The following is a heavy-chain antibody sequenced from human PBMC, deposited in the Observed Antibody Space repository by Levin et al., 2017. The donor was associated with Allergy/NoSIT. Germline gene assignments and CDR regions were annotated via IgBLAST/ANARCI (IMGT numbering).Heavy chain of an antibody. CDR3: AKEGPFGYCSSTSCYGFDY. Sequence: GGSLRLSCAASGFTFSSYGMHWVRQAPGKGLEWVAVISYDGSNKYYADSVKGRFTISRDNSKNTLYLQMNSLRAEDTAVYYCAKEGPFGYCSSTSCYGFDYWGQGTLVTVSS. D-gene: IGHD2-2*03. J-gene: IGHJ4*02. CDR2: ISYDGSNK. CDR1: GFTFSSYG. V-gene: IGHV3-30*18.